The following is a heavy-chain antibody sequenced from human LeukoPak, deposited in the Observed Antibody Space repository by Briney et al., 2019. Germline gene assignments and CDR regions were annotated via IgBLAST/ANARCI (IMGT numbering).Heavy chain of an antibody. CDR1: GFTFSSYA. CDR3: ALESYSSSWYGFYPPREGPGFDP. CDR2: ISYDGSNK. D-gene: IGHD6-13*01. V-gene: IGHV3-30*04. J-gene: IGHJ5*02. Sequence: GRSPRLSCAASGFTFSSYAMHWVRQAPGKGLEWVAVISYDGSNKYYADSVKGRFTISRDNSKNTLYLQMNSLRAEDTAVYYCALESYSSSWYGFYPPREGPGFDPWGQGTLVTVSS.